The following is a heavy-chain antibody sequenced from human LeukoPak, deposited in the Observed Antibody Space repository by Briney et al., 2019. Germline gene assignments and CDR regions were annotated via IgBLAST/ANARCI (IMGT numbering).Heavy chain of an antibody. D-gene: IGHD3-10*01. CDR1: DSRFRSHD. V-gene: IGHV3-23*01. J-gene: IGHJ4*02. CDR3: ARGPNFGSWRAVDY. CDR2: IAGDGAS. Sequence: GGSLRLSCAASDSRFRSHDMSWVRKTLEKGLEWVSSIAGDGASFYAASVRGRFTISRDKSQNILYLQMNSLRADDTAIYYCARGPNFGSWRAVDYWGQGSLVTVSS.